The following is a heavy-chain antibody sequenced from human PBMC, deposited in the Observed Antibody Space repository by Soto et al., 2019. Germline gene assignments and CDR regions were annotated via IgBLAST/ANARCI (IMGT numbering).Heavy chain of an antibody. Sequence: PSETLSLTCTVSGGSISGYYWSWIRQPPGKGLEWIGYIYYSGSTNYNPSLKSRVTISVDTSKNQFSLKLSSVTAADTAVYYCARGERSSSWRWDAFDIWGQGTMVTVSS. CDR2: IYYSGST. CDR1: GGSISGYY. D-gene: IGHD6-13*01. V-gene: IGHV4-59*01. CDR3: ARGERSSSWRWDAFDI. J-gene: IGHJ3*02.